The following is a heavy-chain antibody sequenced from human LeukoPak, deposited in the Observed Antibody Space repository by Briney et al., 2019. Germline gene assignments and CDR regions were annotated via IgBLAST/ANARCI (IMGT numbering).Heavy chain of an antibody. CDR3: ARASNQYYYGLGSYYYDY. D-gene: IGHD3-10*01. CDR1: GGSFSGYY. Sequence: PSETLSLTCAVYGGSFSGYYWSWIRQPPGKGLEWIGEINHSGSTNYNPSLKSRVTISVDTSKNQFSLKLSSVTAADTAVYYCARASNQYYYGLGSYYYDYWGQGTLVTVSS. CDR2: INHSGST. V-gene: IGHV4-34*01. J-gene: IGHJ4*02.